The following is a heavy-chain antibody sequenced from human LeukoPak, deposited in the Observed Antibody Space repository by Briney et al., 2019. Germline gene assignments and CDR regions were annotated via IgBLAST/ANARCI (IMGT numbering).Heavy chain of an antibody. CDR1: GYTLTELS. CDR2: FDPEDGET. J-gene: IGHJ3*02. CDR3: ARAGLWDFYDSSGYHNGAFDI. V-gene: IGHV1-24*01. Sequence: ASVKVSCKVSGYTLTELSMHWVRQAPGKGLEWMGGFDPEDGETIYAQKFQGRVTMTEDTSTDTAYMELSSLRSEDTAVYYCARAGLWDFYDSSGYHNGAFDIWGQGTMVTVSS. D-gene: IGHD3-22*01.